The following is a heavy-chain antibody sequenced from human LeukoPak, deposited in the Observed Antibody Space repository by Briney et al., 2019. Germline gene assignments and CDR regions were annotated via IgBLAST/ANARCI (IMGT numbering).Heavy chain of an antibody. CDR3: ARDLLTSGKPSDI. CDR1: GFTFSSYA. J-gene: IGHJ3*02. V-gene: IGHV3-30-3*01. D-gene: IGHD3-3*01. CDR2: ISYDGSNK. Sequence: PGGSLRLSCAASGFTFSSYAMHWVRQAPGKGLEWVAVISYDGSNKYYADSVKGRFTISRDNSKNTLYLQMNSLRAEDTAVYYCARDLLTSGKPSDIWGQGTMVTVSS.